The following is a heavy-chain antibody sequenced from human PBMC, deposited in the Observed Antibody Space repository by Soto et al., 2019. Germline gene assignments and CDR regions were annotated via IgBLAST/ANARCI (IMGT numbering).Heavy chain of an antibody. CDR1: GGSISSSTW. Sequence: QVRLQESGPGLVKPSGTLSLTCAVSGGSISSSTWWSWVRQPPGKGLEWIGDIYHGGSTHYNPSLKSRVTISVDKSKNQFSLKLSSVTAADTAVYYCARSRGYYDTSGYYYYWGQGTLVTVSS. CDR2: IYHGGST. V-gene: IGHV4-4*02. CDR3: ARSRGYYDTSGYYYY. J-gene: IGHJ4*02. D-gene: IGHD3-22*01.